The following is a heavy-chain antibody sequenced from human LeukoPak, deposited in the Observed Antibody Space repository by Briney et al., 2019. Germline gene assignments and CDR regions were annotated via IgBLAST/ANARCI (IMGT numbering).Heavy chain of an antibody. V-gene: IGHV3-23*01. D-gene: IGHD1-26*01. CDR3: AKHSGCYFVYYCDY. Sequence: GGSLRLSCGVSGFTFSSYGMSWVRQAPGKGLEWVSVISGGGYNTDYADSVKSRFTISRDNYRLYLQMNSLRPEDTAVYYCAKHSGCYFVYYCDYWGQGTLVSVSS. CDR1: GFTFSSYG. CDR2: ISGGGYNT. J-gene: IGHJ4*02.